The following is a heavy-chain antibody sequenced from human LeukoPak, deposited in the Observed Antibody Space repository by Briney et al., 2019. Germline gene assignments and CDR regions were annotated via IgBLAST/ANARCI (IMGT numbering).Heavy chain of an antibody. CDR1: GGSISSGSYY. Sequence: PSETLSLTCTVSGGSISSGSYYWSWIRQPAGKGLEWIGRIYTSGSTNYNPSLKSRVTISVDTSKNQFSLKLSSVTAADTAVYYCASRGPMGWFDPWGQGTLVTVSS. D-gene: IGHD3-10*01. J-gene: IGHJ5*02. CDR3: ASRGPMGWFDP. CDR2: IYTSGST. V-gene: IGHV4-61*02.